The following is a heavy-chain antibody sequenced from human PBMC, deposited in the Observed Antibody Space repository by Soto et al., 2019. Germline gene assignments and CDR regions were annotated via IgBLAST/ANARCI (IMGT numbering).Heavy chain of an antibody. D-gene: IGHD4-4*01. CDR3: SYRLDY. CDR2: ISYDGSNK. V-gene: IGHV3-30*03. CDR1: GFTFSSYG. J-gene: IGHJ4*02. Sequence: ESGGGVVQPGRSLRLSCAASGFTFSSYGMHWVRQAPGKGLEWVAVISYDGSNKYYADSVKGRFTISRDNSKNTLYLQMNSLRAEDTAVYYCSYRLDYWGQGTLVTVSS.